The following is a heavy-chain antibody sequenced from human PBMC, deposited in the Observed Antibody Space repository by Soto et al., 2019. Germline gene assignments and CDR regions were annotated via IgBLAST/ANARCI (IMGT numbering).Heavy chain of an antibody. D-gene: IGHD2-2*01. CDR2: IYYRGNT. J-gene: IGHJ4*02. V-gene: IGHV4-39*01. Sequence: QLQLQESGPGLVKPSETLSLTCTVSGGSISSSFYYWDWIRQPPGKGLEWIGSIYYRGNTHYNPSCNSRVTIVVDTSKSQFSLKRTSVTATDTAVHYCARHPSTLYYFDHWGQGTLVTVSS. CDR3: ARHPSTLYYFDH. CDR1: GGSISSSFYY.